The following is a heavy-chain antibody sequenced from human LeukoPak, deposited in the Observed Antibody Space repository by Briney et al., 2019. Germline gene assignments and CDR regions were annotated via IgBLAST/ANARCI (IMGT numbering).Heavy chain of an antibody. CDR2: INPNSGGT. CDR1: GYTFTGYY. V-gene: IGHV1-2*02. D-gene: IGHD3-16*01. CDR3: ARDPVDGGSFDY. Sequence: ASVKVSCKASGYTFTGYYMHWVRQAPGQGLEWMGWINPNSGGTNYAQKFQGRVTMTRDTSISTAYMELSRLRSDDTAVYYCARDPVDGGSFDYWGQGTLVTVSS. J-gene: IGHJ4*02.